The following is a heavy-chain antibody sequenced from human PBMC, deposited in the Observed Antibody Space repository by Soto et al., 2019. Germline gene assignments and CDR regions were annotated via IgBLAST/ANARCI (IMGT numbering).Heavy chain of an antibody. CDR2: INPSGGSP. V-gene: IGHV1-46*01. J-gene: IGHJ4*02. CDR1: AYTFTSYF. Sequence: ASVKVSCKASAYTFTSYFMHWVRQAPGQGLEWMGIINPSGGSPTYAQQFQGRITMTSDASTSTVFMDLSSLRSEDTAMYYCARESSGFDYWGQGTLVTVSS. CDR3: ARESSGFDY.